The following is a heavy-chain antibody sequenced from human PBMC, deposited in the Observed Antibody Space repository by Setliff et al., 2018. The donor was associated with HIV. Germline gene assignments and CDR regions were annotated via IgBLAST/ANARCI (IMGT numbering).Heavy chain of an antibody. V-gene: IGHV1-69*10. Sequence: ASVKVSCKASGGTFSSYAISWVRQAPGQGLEWMGGIIPILGIANYAQKFQGRVTITADESTSTAYMELSSLRSEDTAVYYCASGYSSSWYYFDYWGQGTLVTVSS. J-gene: IGHJ4*02. CDR2: IIPILGIA. D-gene: IGHD6-13*01. CDR3: ASGYSSSWYYFDY. CDR1: GGTFSSYA.